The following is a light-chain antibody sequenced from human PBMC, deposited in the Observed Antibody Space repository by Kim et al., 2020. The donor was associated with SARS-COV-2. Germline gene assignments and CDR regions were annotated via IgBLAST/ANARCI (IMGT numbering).Light chain of an antibody. CDR3: SSFTRRSTLI. J-gene: IGLJ2*01. CDR1: SNDGGKYKY. Sequence: GQSITISCTGTSNDGGKYKYVSWYQQHPGKVPKLLIYDVSNRPSGVSNRFSASKSGNTASLTISGLQAEDEADYYCSSFTRRSTLIFGGGTQLTVL. V-gene: IGLV2-14*03. CDR2: DVS.